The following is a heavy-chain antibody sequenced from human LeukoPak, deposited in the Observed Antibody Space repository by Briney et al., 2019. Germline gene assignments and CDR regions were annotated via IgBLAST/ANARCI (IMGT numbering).Heavy chain of an antibody. V-gene: IGHV1-46*01. CDR2: INPSGGGT. J-gene: IGHJ5*02. CDR1: GYTFTNSY. D-gene: IGHD6-13*01. Sequence: ASVKVSCKASGYTFTNSYIHWVRQAPGQGLEWMGVINPSGGGTTYAQKFQGRVTMTRDTSTSTVYMELSSLRSEDTAVYYCARVQGYSSSCFDPWGQGTLVTVSS. CDR3: ARVQGYSSSCFDP.